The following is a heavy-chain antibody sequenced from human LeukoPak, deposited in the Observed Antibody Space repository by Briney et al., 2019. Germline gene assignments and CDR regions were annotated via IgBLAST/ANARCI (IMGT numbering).Heavy chain of an antibody. V-gene: IGHV3-30*18. Sequence: GGSLRLSCAASGFTFSSYGMHWVRQAPGKGLEWVAVISYDGSNKYYADSVKGRFTISRDNSKNTLYLQMNSLRAEDTAVYYCAKVTVTKTYYSDYWGQGTLVTVSS. CDR3: AKVTVTKTYYSDY. CDR2: ISYDGSNK. D-gene: IGHD4-11*01. CDR1: GFTFSSYG. J-gene: IGHJ4*02.